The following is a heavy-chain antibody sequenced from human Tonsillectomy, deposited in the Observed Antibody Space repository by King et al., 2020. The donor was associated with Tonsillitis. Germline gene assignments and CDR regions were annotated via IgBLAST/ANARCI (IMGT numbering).Heavy chain of an antibody. CDR2: IYYSGST. J-gene: IGHJ2*01. D-gene: IGHD5-24*01. CDR1: GGSISSGGYY. V-gene: IGHV4-31*03. Sequence: VQLQESGPGLVKPSQTLSLTCTVPGGSISSGGYYWSWIRQHPGKGLEWIGYIYYSGSTYYNPSLKSRGTISVDTAKNQFSLKLSSVTAADTALDYCAREARRMGWYFAIWGRGPLVPFSS. CDR3: AREARRMGWYFAI.